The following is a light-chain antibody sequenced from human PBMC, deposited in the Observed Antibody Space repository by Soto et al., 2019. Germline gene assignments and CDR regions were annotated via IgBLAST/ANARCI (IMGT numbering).Light chain of an antibody. Sequence: EVVMTQSPATLSVSPGERVTFSCRASQSVTTNLAWYQHKPGQSPRLLISDASTGASGIPPRFSGSGSGTEFTLTIDRLQSADFAVYYCQQYGSSPTFGQGTKGDIK. CDR2: DAS. J-gene: IGKJ1*01. CDR3: QQYGSSPT. CDR1: QSVTTN. V-gene: IGKV3-15*01.